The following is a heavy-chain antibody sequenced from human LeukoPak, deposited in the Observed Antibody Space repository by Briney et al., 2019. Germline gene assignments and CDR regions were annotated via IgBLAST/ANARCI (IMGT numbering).Heavy chain of an antibody. CDR1: GYTFTGYY. V-gene: IGHV1-2*04. J-gene: IGHJ6*02. CDR2: INPNSGGT. D-gene: IGHD3-22*01. Sequence: ASVKVSCKASGYTFTGYYMHWVRQAPGQGLEWMGWINPNSGGTNYAQKFQGWVTMTRDTSISTAYMELSRLRSDDTAVYYCARAGGRSGYYYVYYYGMDVWGQGTTVTVSS. CDR3: ARAGGRSGYYYVYYYGMDV.